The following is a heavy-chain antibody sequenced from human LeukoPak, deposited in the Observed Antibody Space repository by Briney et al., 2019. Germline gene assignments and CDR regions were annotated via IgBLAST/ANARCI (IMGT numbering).Heavy chain of an antibody. CDR2: LSGSGITT. V-gene: IGHV3-23*01. CDR3: AKGIYSSGWSYFDY. D-gene: IGHD6-19*01. CDR1: GFTFSNSA. Sequence: GGSLRLSCVASGFTFSNSAMSWVRQAPGKGLEWASTLSGSGITTYYADSVKGRFTISRDNSKNTLYLQMNSLRAEDTAVYYCAKGIYSSGWSYFDYWGHGTLVTVSS. J-gene: IGHJ4*01.